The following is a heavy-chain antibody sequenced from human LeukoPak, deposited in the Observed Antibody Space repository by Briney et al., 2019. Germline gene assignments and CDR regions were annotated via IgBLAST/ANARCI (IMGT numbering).Heavy chain of an antibody. D-gene: IGHD3-22*01. Sequence: KPSETLSLTCTVSGGSISSYYWSWIRQPPGKGLEWIGYIYYSGSTNYNPSLKSRVTISVDTSKNQFSLKLSSVTAADTAVYYCARKGYDSSGYSFFDLWGRGTLVTVSS. CDR2: IYYSGST. CDR3: ARKGYDSSGYSFFDL. J-gene: IGHJ2*01. CDR1: GGSISSYY. V-gene: IGHV4-59*01.